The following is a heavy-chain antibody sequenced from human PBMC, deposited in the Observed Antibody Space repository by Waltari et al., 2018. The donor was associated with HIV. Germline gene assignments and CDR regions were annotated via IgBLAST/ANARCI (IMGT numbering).Heavy chain of an antibody. CDR2: INHSGST. D-gene: IGHD1-7*01. V-gene: IGHV4-34*01. CDR3: ARYGWNYLNWFDP. J-gene: IGHJ5*02. CDR1: GGSFSGYY. Sequence: QVQLQQWGAGLLKPSETLSLTCAVYGGSFSGYYWSWIRQPPGKGLEWIGEINHSGSTNYNPSLKSRVTISVDTSKNQFSLKLSSVTAADTAVYYCARYGWNYLNWFDPWGQGTLVTVSS.